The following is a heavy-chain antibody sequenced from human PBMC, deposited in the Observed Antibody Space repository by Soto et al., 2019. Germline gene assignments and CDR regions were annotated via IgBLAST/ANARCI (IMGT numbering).Heavy chain of an antibody. CDR1: GYTFTSYA. CDR2: INAGNGNT. Sequence: VSVKVSCKASGYTFTSYAMHWVRQAPGQRLEWMGWINAGNGNTKYSQKFQGRVTITRDTSASTAYMELSSLRSEDTAVYYCARFGVATLFDYWGQGTLVTVSS. V-gene: IGHV1-3*01. CDR3: ARFGVATLFDY. D-gene: IGHD5-12*01. J-gene: IGHJ4*02.